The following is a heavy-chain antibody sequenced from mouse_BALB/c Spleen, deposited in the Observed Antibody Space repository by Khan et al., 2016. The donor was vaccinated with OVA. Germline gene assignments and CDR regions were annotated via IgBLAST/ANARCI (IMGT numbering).Heavy chain of an antibody. Sequence: VQLQQSGTVLARPGASVKMSCKASGYTFTSYWIHWIKQRPGQGLEWIGDIYPGNTDTNYNQKFKGKAKLTAGTSTSTAYMELSSLTNEDSAVYYCPRRTWDVAWFASWGQGTLVTVSA. V-gene: IGHV1-5*01. CDR1: GYTFTSYW. CDR3: PRRTWDVAWFAS. CDR2: IYPGNTDT. D-gene: IGHD4-1*01. J-gene: IGHJ3*01.